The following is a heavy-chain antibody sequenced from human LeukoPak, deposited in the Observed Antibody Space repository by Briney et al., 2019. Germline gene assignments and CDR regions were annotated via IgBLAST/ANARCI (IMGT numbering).Heavy chain of an antibody. D-gene: IGHD4-17*01. CDR2: INHSGST. CDR3: ATGGGYGDPPYY. CDR1: GGSFSVYY. Sequence: SETLSLTCAVYGGSFSVYYWSWIRQPPGKGLEWIGEINHSGSTNYNPSLKSRVTISVDTSKNQFSLKLSSVTAADTAVCYCATGGGYGDPPYYWGQGTLVTVSS. V-gene: IGHV4-34*01. J-gene: IGHJ4*02.